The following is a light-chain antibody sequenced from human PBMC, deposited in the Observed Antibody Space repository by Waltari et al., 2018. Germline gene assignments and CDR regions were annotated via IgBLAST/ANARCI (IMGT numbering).Light chain of an antibody. Sequence: IVLTQSPGTLSLSPGESATLSSRASQTVGSNYLAWYQQKPGQAPSLLIYGSSTRPPGVPDRFSGRGSGTDLTLIISRLEPEDFAVYYCQKYGSSPLWTFGQGTKVEI. J-gene: IGKJ1*01. CDR1: QTVGSNY. CDR3: QKYGSSPLWT. CDR2: GSS. V-gene: IGKV3-20*01.